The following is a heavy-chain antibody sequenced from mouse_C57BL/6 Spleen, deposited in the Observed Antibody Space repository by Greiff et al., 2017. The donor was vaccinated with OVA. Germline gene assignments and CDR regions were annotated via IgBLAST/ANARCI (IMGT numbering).Heavy chain of an antibody. CDR3: ARGGDYDYEGAY. CDR2: INPNNGGT. V-gene: IGHV1-26*01. J-gene: IGHJ3*01. Sequence: EVKLQQSGPELVKPGASVKISCKASGYTFTDYYMNWVKQSHGKSLEWIGDINPNNGGTSYNQKFKGKATLTVDKSSSTAYMELRSLTSEDSAVYYCARGGDYDYEGAYWGQGTLVTVSA. D-gene: IGHD2-4*01. CDR1: GYTFTDYY.